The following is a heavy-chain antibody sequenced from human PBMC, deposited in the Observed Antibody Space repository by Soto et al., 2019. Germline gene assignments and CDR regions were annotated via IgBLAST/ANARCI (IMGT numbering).Heavy chain of an antibody. CDR2: IYYSGST. J-gene: IGHJ6*03. V-gene: IGHV4-59*01. D-gene: IGHD6-13*01. Sequence: SETLSLTCTVSGGSISSYYWSWIRQPPGKGLEWIGYIYYSGSTNYNPSLKSRVTISVDTSKNQFSLKLSSVTAADTAVYYCARVRPYSSSSYYYYYMDVWGKGTTVTVSS. CDR3: ARVRPYSSSSYYYYYMDV. CDR1: GGSISSYY.